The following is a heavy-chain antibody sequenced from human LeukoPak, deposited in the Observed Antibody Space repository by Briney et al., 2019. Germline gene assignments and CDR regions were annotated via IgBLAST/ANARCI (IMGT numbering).Heavy chain of an antibody. CDR2: INRSGST. CDR1: GVSFSGYY. J-gene: IGHJ4*02. V-gene: IGHV4-34*01. D-gene: IGHD2-21*02. Sequence: SETLSLTCAVYGVSFSGYYWSWIRKPPGKGLEWIGEINRSGSTNYNPSLKSRVTISVDTSKNQFSLKLTSVTAADTAVYYCARGLSAIVHWGQGTPVTVSS. CDR3: ARGLSAIVH.